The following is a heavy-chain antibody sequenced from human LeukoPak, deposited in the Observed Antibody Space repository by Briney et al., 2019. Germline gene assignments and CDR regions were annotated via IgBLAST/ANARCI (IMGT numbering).Heavy chain of an antibody. CDR3: ARDRGGAYTFDY. V-gene: IGHV4-4*07. CDR2: IYASGST. D-gene: IGHD2-21*01. J-gene: IGHJ4*02. Sequence: SETLSLTCTVSGGIINNYYWSWIRQPAGKGLEWIGRIYASGSTNYNPSLKGRVTISVDTSNNQFSLNLSSVTAADTAIYYCARDRGGAYTFDYWGQGALVTVSS. CDR1: GGIINNYY.